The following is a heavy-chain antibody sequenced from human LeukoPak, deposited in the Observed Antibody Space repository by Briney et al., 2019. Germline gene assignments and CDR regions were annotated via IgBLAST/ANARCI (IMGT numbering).Heavy chain of an antibody. CDR1: GFSFDNFA. CDR3: TKDSQGFYGGFWYGTYGMDV. CDR2: ICDNI. Sequence: PGGSLRLSCVASGFSFDNFAMTWVRQAPGKGLEWVSTICDNIHCADSVRGRFTISRDNSRKTVFLQMNSLTPEDAATYYCTKDSQGFYGGFWYGTYGMDVWGQGTTVTVSS. V-gene: IGHV3-23*01. D-gene: IGHD3-16*01. J-gene: IGHJ6*02.